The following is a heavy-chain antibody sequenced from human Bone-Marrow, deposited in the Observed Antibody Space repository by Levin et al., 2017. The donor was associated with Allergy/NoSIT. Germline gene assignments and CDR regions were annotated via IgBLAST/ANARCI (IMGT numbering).Heavy chain of an antibody. D-gene: IGHD3-10*01. J-gene: IGHJ4*01. CDR3: ARVDGTFISFDD. CDR2: IYYSGNT. Sequence: SQTLSLTCTVSGGSISGGDYYWSWIRQPPGKGLEWIGYIYYSGNTYYNPSLESRLTISVDTSTNQFSLKMPSVTAADPAVHYCARVDGTFISFDDWGRGILVIVSP. CDR1: GGSISGGDYY. V-gene: IGHV4-30-4*01.